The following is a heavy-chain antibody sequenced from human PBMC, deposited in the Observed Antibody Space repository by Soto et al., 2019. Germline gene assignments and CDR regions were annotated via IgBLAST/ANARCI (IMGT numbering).Heavy chain of an antibody. J-gene: IGHJ4*02. Sequence: EVQLLESGGGLVQPGGSLRLSCAASGFTFSSYAMRWVRQAPGKGLEWASAISGRGDSTYYADSVKGRFTISRDNSKNALYLQMICLRAEDTAVYYCAKRGSGRYFDHWGQGTLVTVSA. D-gene: IGHD3-10*01. V-gene: IGHV3-23*01. CDR2: ISGRGDST. CDR3: AKRGSGRYFDH. CDR1: GFTFSSYA.